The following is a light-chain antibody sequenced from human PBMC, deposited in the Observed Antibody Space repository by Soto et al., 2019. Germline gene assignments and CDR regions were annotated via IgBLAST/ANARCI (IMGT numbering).Light chain of an antibody. CDR2: AAS. CDR3: QQSYRTPHT. CDR1: QSISFY. Sequence: DIQMTQSPSSLSASEGDRVTITCRASQSISFYLNWYQQKVGKAPQLLIHAASNLQSGVPSRFSGSGSGTEFTLTITSLQPEDFATYYCQQSYRTPHTFGQGTRLEMK. J-gene: IGKJ5*01. V-gene: IGKV1-39*01.